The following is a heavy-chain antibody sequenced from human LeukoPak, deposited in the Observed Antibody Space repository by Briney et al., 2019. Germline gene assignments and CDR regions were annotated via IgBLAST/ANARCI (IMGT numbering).Heavy chain of an antibody. J-gene: IGHJ4*02. V-gene: IGHV1-2*02. CDR1: ANTLGYY. D-gene: IGHD3-10*01. CDR3: ARDLSITMVRAPFY. Sequence: GASVKASCKASANTLGYYIHWVRQAPGQGLEWMGWINPNSGGTNYAQKFQGRVTMTRDTSISTAFMELSRLRSDDTAVYYCARDLSITMVRAPFYWGPGTPVTVSS. CDR2: INPNSGGT.